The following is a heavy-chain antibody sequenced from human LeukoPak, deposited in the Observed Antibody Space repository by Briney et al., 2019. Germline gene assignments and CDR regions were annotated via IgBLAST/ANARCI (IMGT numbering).Heavy chain of an antibody. CDR2: IIPIFGTA. V-gene: IGHV1-69*06. CDR3: ARGLRYFDWLSDNYYYYMDV. D-gene: IGHD3-9*01. J-gene: IGHJ6*03. Sequence: ASVKVSCKASGGTFSSYAISWVRQAPGQGLEWMGGIIPIFGTANYAQKFQGRVPITADKSTSTAYMELSSLRSEDTAVYYCARGLRYFDWLSDNYYYYMDVWGKGTTVTVSS. CDR1: GGTFSSYA.